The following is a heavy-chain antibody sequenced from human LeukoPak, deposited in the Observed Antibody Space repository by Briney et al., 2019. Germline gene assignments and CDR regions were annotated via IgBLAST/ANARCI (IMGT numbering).Heavy chain of an antibody. V-gene: IGHV1-2*06. D-gene: IGHD3-22*01. Sequence: GASVKVSCKASGYTFTGYYMHWVRQAPGQGLEWMGRINPNSGGTNYAQKFQGRVTMTRDTSISTAYMELSRLRSDDTAVYYCARARITYYYDSSGYYSLFHWGQGTLVTVSP. CDR3: ARARITYYYDSSGYYSLFH. CDR1: GYTFTGYY. J-gene: IGHJ4*02. CDR2: INPNSGGT.